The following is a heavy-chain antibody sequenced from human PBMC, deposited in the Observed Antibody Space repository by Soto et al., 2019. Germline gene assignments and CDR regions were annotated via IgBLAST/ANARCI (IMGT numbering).Heavy chain of an antibody. Sequence: GASVKVSCKASGYTFTSYDINWVRQATGQGLEWMGWMNPNSGNTGYAQKFQGRVTMTRNTSISTAYMELSSLRSEDTAVYYCARGGYCSGGSCYSSSFVYWGQGTLVTV. V-gene: IGHV1-8*01. CDR3: ARGGYCSGGSCYSSSFVY. CDR2: MNPNSGNT. D-gene: IGHD2-15*01. CDR1: GYTFTSYD. J-gene: IGHJ4*02.